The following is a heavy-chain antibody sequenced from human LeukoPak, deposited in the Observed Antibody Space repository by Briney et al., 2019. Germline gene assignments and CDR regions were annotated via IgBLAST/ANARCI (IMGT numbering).Heavy chain of an antibody. Sequence: GGSLRLSCAGTGFSVSGNYMAWVRQAPGKGLVWVSRINSDGSSTSYADSVKGRFTISRDNAKNTLYLQMNSLRAEDTAVYYCARAHIISNSWGQGTLVTVSS. V-gene: IGHV3-74*01. CDR3: ARAHIISNS. J-gene: IGHJ4*02. CDR1: GFSVSGNY. D-gene: IGHD2-2*01. CDR2: INSDGSST.